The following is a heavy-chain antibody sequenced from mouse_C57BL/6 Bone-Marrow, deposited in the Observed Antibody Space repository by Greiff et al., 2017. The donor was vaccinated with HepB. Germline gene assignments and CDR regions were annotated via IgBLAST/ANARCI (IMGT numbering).Heavy chain of an antibody. CDR2: IYPGSGST. Sequence: QVQLQQPGAELVKPGASVKMSCKASGYTFTSYWITWVKQRPGQGLEWIGDIYPGSGSTNYNEKFKSKATLTVDTSSSTAYMQLSSLTSEDSAVYDCARRSLWLRAWFAYWGQGTLVTVSA. CDR1: GYTFTSYW. CDR3: ARRSLWLRAWFAY. D-gene: IGHD2-2*01. J-gene: IGHJ3*01. V-gene: IGHV1-55*01.